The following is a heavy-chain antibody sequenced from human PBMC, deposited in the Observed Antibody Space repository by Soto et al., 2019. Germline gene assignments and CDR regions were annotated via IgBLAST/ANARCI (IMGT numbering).Heavy chain of an antibody. CDR1: GFTFSNAW. CDR3: TTPYYDFWSGYPTRYYYYVMDV. CDR2: IKSKTDGGTT. Sequence: EVQLVESGGGLLKPGGSLRLSCAASGFTFSNAWMSWVRQAPGKGLEWVGRIKSKTDGGTTDYAAPVKGRFTISRDDSKNTLYLQMNSLKTEDTAVYYCTTPYYDFWSGYPTRYYYYVMDVWGQGTTVTVSS. J-gene: IGHJ6*02. V-gene: IGHV3-15*01. D-gene: IGHD3-3*01.